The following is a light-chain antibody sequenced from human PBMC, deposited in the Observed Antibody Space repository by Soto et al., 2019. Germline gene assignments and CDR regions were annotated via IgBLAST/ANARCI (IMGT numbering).Light chain of an antibody. J-gene: IGKJ1*01. CDR2: DAS. V-gene: IGKV1-5*01. CDR1: QSISSW. Sequence: IWMTQSPSLLSASVGDRVTITCRASQSISSWLAWYQQKPGKAPKLLIYDASSLESGVPSRFSGSGSATELTLTISSLQPDDFATYYCQQYNSYSWTFGQGTKVDIK. CDR3: QQYNSYSWT.